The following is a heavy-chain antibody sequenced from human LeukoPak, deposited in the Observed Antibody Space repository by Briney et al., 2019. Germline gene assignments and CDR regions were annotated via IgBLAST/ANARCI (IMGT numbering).Heavy chain of an antibody. CDR1: GYTFSGHY. D-gene: IGHD4-17*01. Sequence: ASVKVSCKASGYTFSGHYMHWVRQAPGQGLEWMGWIYPNSGGTNYAQKFQGRVTMTRDTSISTAYMELRRLKSDDTAMYYCARIVGFGDYPFDYWGQGTLVTVSS. CDR3: ARIVGFGDYPFDY. CDR2: IYPNSGGT. V-gene: IGHV1-2*02. J-gene: IGHJ4*02.